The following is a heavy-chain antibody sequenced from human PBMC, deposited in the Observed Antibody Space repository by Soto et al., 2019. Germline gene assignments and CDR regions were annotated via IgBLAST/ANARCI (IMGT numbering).Heavy chain of an antibody. CDR1: GFTFSSYA. CDR3: ARDTNYYDSSGYYYSPDY. J-gene: IGHJ4*02. CDR2: ISYDGSNK. Sequence: GGSLRLSCAASGFTFSSYAMHWVRQAPGKGLEWVAVISYDGSNKYYADSVKGRFTISRDNSKNTLYLQMNSLRAEDTVVYYCARDTNYYDSSGYYYSPDYWGQGTLVTVSS. V-gene: IGHV3-30-3*01. D-gene: IGHD3-22*01.